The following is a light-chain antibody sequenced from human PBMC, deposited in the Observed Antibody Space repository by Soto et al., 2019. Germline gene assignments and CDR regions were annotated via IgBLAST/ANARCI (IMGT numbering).Light chain of an antibody. CDR1: QSVSIN. CDR2: GAS. J-gene: IGKJ2*01. Sequence: EIVMTQSPATLSVSPGERATLSCRASQSVSINLAWFQHKPGQAPRLLITGASTRATGIPARFSGSGSGTEFTLTISSLQSEDFAVYYCQQYDDWPPYTFGQGTKLEIK. CDR3: QQYDDWPPYT. V-gene: IGKV3-15*01.